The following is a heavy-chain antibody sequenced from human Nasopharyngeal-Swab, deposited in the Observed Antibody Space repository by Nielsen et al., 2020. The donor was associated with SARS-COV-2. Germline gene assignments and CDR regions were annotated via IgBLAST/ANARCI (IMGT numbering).Heavy chain of an antibody. CDR3: ARGRSYYDYVWGSYRYRVDADGYYFCY. CDR2: INHSGST. D-gene: IGHD3-16*02. Sequence: SETLSLTCAVYGGSFSGYYWSWICKPQGEGLEWNGDINHSGSTNYNPSLRSRVPISVDTSKTQFTLTLSSDTAADTAGYYCARGRSYYDYVWGSYRYRVDADGYYFCYWGQGSLVTVSS. CDR1: GGSFSGYY. V-gene: IGHV4-34*01. J-gene: IGHJ4*02.